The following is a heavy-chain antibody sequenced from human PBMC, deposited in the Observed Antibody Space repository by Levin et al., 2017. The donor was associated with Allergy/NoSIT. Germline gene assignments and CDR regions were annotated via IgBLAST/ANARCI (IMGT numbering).Heavy chain of an antibody. D-gene: IGHD4-17*01. V-gene: IGHV6-1*01. CDR3: ARSNYGDYSRGVYYDDGMDV. CDR1: GDSVSSNSAA. Sequence: PSQTLSLTCAISGDSVSSNSAAWNWIRQSPSRGLEWLGRTYYRSKWYNDYAVSVKSRITINPDTSKNQFSLQLNSVTPEDTAVYYCARSNYGDYSRGVYYDDGMDVWGQGTTVTVSS. J-gene: IGHJ6*02. CDR2: TYYRSKWYN.